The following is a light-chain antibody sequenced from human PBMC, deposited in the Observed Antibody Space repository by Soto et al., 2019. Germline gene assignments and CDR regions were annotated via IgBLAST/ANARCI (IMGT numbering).Light chain of an antibody. CDR2: AAS. CDR3: QQSYSTPPT. CDR1: QSISSY. V-gene: IGKV1-39*01. J-gene: IGKJ5*01. Sequence: DIQLTQSASSMSASVGDRVTITCRASQSISSYLNWYQQKPGKAPKLLIYAASSLQSGVPSRFSGSGSGTDVTLTISSLKQEDVATYYCQQSYSTPPTFGQGTRLEIK.